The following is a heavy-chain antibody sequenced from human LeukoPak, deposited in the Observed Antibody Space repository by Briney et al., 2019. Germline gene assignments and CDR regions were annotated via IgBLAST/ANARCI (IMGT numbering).Heavy chain of an antibody. D-gene: IGHD4-11*01. CDR1: GGTFSSYA. CDR3: ARMTTVRGYYYYYYMDV. V-gene: IGHV1-69*05. J-gene: IGHJ6*03. CDR2: IIPIFGTA. Sequence: VASVKVSCKASGGTFSSYAISWVRQAPGQGLEWMGRIIPIFGTANYAQKFQGRVTITTDESTSTAYMELSSPRSEDTAVYYCARMTTVRGYYYYYYMDVWGKGTTVTVSS.